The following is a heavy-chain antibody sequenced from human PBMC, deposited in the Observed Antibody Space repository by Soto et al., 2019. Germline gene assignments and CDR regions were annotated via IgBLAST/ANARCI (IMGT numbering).Heavy chain of an antibody. CDR2: IFWNDER. CDR1: GFSLSKARMG. V-gene: IGHV2-26*01. Sequence: QVTLKESGPVLVKPTETLTLTCTVSGFSLSKARMGASWIRQPPGKALEWLAHIFWNDERSYNTSLKSRLTISRDTSKSQVVLTMTNVDPVDTGTYFCARALREELPIYYFDSWGQGTLVTVSS. J-gene: IGHJ4*02. D-gene: IGHD1-7*01. CDR3: ARALREELPIYYFDS.